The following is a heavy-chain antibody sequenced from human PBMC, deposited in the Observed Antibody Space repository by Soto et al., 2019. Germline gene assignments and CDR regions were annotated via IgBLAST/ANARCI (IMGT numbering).Heavy chain of an antibody. V-gene: IGHV1-18*04. CDR2: ISAYNGNT. CDR3: ARDRRRREFWSGYSGFDP. J-gene: IGHJ5*02. CDR1: GYTFTSYG. Sequence: ASVKVSCTASGYTFTSYGISWVRQAPGQGLEWMGWISAYNGNTNYAQKLQGRVTMTTDTSTSTAYMELRSLRSDDTAVYYCARDRRRREFWSGYSGFDPWGQGTLGTVS. D-gene: IGHD3-3*01.